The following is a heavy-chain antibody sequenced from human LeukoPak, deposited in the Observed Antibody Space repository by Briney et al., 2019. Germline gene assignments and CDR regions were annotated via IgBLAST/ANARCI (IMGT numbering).Heavy chain of an antibody. D-gene: IGHD3-22*01. CDR1: GGSISSGDYY. V-gene: IGHV4-30-4*01. J-gene: IGHJ3*02. CDR2: IYYSGST. Sequence: PSQTLSLTCTVSGGSISSGDYYWSWIRQPPGQGLEWIGYIYYSGSTYYNPSLKSRVTISVDTSKNQFSLKLSSVTAADTAVYYRARAGSIYYDSSGPFFDIWGQGTMVTVSS. CDR3: ARAGSIYYDSSGPFFDI.